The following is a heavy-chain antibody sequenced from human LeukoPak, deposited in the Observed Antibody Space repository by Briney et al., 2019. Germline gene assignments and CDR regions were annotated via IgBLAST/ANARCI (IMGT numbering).Heavy chain of an antibody. CDR2: IYSGGST. CDR3: AKDRAEVGDYPHYYYGMDV. D-gene: IGHD4-17*01. J-gene: IGHJ6*02. CDR1: GFTVSSNY. V-gene: IGHV3-53*05. Sequence: GGSLRLSCAASGFTVSSNYMSWVRQAPGKGLEWVSVIYSGGSTYYADSVKGRFTISRDNSKNTLYLQMNSLRAEDTAVYYCAKDRAEVGDYPHYYYGMDVWGQGTTVTVSS.